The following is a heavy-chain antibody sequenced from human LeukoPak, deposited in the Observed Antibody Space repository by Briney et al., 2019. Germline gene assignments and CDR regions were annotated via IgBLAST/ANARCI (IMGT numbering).Heavy chain of an antibody. J-gene: IGHJ4*02. CDR3: ARDVYGDSFDY. CDR2: INSDGSST. D-gene: IGHD4-17*01. Sequence: GSLRLSCAASGFTFSSYWMHWVRQAPGKGLVWVSRINSDGSSTSYADSVKGRFTISRDNAKNTLYLKMNSLSAEDTAVYYCARDVYGDSFDYWGQGTLVTASS. V-gene: IGHV3-74*01. CDR1: GFTFSSYW.